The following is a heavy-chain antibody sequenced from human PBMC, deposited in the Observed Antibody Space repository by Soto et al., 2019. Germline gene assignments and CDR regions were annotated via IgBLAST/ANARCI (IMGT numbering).Heavy chain of an antibody. CDR2: ISSSSSTI. V-gene: IGHV3-48*01. D-gene: IGHD5-12*01. Sequence: EVQLVESGGGLVQPGGSLRLSCAASGFTFSSYSMNWVRQAPGKGLEWVSYISSSSSTIYYADSVKGRFTISGENAQKSLYLQMKSLRAEAPAVYYCTRDRRLPLQYSGYDHRHYYSYYMDVWGKGTTVTVSS. CDR1: GFTFSSYS. CDR3: TRDRRLPLQYSGYDHRHYYSYYMDV. J-gene: IGHJ6*03.